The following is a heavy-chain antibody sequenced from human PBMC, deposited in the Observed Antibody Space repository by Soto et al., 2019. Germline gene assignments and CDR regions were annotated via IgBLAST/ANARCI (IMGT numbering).Heavy chain of an antibody. CDR1: GGTFSSYA. CDR2: IIPIFGTA. D-gene: IGHD3-22*01. Sequence: GASVKVSCKASGGTFSSYAISWVRQAPGQGLEWMGGIIPIFGTANYAQKFQGRVTITADESTSTAYMELSSLRSEDTAVYYCAGPPNSLYDSYYYGMDVWGQGTTVTVSS. CDR3: AGPPNSLYDSYYYGMDV. J-gene: IGHJ6*02. V-gene: IGHV1-69*13.